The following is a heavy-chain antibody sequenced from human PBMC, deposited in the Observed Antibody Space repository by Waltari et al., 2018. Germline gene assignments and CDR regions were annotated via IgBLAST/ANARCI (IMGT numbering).Heavy chain of an antibody. D-gene: IGHD3-10*01. Sequence: EVQLVQSGAEVKKPGESLKISCKGSGYSFTSYWIGWVSQMPGKGLEWMGIIYPGDSDTRYSPSFQGQVTISADKSISTAYLQWSSLKASDTAMYYCARLRNYYGSGSSEFDPWGQGTLVTVSS. CDR2: IYPGDSDT. CDR3: ARLRNYYGSGSSEFDP. J-gene: IGHJ5*02. CDR1: GYSFTSYW. V-gene: IGHV5-51*01.